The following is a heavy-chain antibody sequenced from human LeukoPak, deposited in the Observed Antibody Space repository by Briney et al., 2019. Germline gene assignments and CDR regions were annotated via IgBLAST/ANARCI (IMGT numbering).Heavy chain of an antibody. Sequence: GRSLRLSCAASGFTFDDYAMHWVRHAPGKGLEWVSGISWNSGSIGYADSVKGRFTISRDNAKNSLYLQMNSLRAEDTALYYCAKVPGGNLYWYFDLWGRGTLVTVSS. J-gene: IGHJ2*01. CDR1: GFTFDDYA. V-gene: IGHV3-9*01. CDR3: AKVPGGNLYWYFDL. CDR2: ISWNSGSI. D-gene: IGHD4-23*01.